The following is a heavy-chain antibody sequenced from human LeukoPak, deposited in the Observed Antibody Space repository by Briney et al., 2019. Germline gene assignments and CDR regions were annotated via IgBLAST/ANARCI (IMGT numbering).Heavy chain of an antibody. CDR1: GGSINNYY. V-gene: IGHV4-59*01. D-gene: IGHD2/OR15-2a*01. Sequence: SETLSLTCTVSGGSINNYYWSWIRQPPGEGLEWIGYIQYGGRTYYSPSLKSRVTISMDLSKIQFSLEMSSVTAADTAVYYCARDFFGDFDHWGQGILVTVSS. CDR3: ARDFFGDFDH. J-gene: IGHJ4*02. CDR2: IQYGGRT.